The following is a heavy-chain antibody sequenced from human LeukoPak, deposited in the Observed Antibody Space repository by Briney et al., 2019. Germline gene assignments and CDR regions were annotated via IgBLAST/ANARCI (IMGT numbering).Heavy chain of an antibody. CDR1: GFTFSSYA. CDR2: ISGSGGST. CDR3: AKDRGGHGLMVYVSPFFDY. V-gene: IGHV3-23*01. D-gene: IGHD2-8*01. J-gene: IGHJ4*02. Sequence: PGGSLRLSCAASGFTFSSYAMSWVRQAPGKGREWGSAISGSGGSTYYADSGKGRFTIARDNSKNTVYLQMNSLRAEDTAVYYCAKDRGGHGLMVYVSPFFDYWGQGTLVTVSS.